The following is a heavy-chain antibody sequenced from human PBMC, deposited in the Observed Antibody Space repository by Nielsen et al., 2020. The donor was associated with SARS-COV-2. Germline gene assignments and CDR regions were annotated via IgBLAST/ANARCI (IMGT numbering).Heavy chain of an antibody. D-gene: IGHD1-26*01. CDR2: ISGSGGST. V-gene: IGHV3-23*01. Sequence: GESLKISCAASGFTFSSYAMSWVRQAPGKGLEWVSAISGSGGSTYYADSVKGRFTISRDNSKNTLYLQMNSLRAEDTALYYCAKDQGSGSYQGAWGQGTLVTVSS. CDR1: GFTFSSYA. J-gene: IGHJ5*02. CDR3: AKDQGSGSYQGA.